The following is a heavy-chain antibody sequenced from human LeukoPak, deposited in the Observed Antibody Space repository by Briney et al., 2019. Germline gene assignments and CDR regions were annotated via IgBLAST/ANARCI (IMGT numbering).Heavy chain of an antibody. Sequence: ASVKVSCKASGYTFTSYGISWVRQAPGQGLEWMGWISAYNGNTNYAQKLQGRVTMTTDTSTSTAYKELRSLRSDDTAVYYCARTYSSGYYLPEIVDYWGQGTLVTVSS. CDR1: GYTFTSYG. CDR2: ISAYNGNT. D-gene: IGHD6-19*01. J-gene: IGHJ4*02. V-gene: IGHV1-18*01. CDR3: ARTYSSGYYLPEIVDY.